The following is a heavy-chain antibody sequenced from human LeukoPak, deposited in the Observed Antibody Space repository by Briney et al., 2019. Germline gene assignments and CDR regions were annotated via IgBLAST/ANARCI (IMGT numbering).Heavy chain of an antibody. CDR2: IRYDGSNI. CDR3: AKDKYYGSGRYRLIDY. D-gene: IGHD3-10*01. J-gene: IGHJ4*02. V-gene: IGHV3-30*02. Sequence: PGGSLRLSCAASGFIFSNAWMTWVRQAPGKGLEWVAFIRYDGSNIYYADSVKGRFTISRDNSKNTLYLQMNSLRAEDTAVYYCAKDKYYGSGRYRLIDYWGQGTLVTVSS. CDR1: GFIFSNAW.